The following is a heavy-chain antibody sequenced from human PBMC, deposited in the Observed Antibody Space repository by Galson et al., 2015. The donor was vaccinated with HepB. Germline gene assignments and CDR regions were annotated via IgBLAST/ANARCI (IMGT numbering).Heavy chain of an antibody. J-gene: IGHJ4*02. CDR1: RFTFSTYA. CDR3: AKIDGSYAY. CDR2: ISASGGST. Sequence: SLRLSCAASRFTFSTYAMSWVRQAPGKGLEWVSVISASGGSTNYADSVKGRFTISRDNSKNTLYLQMNSLRAEDTAVYYCAKIDGSYAYWGQGTLVTVSS. D-gene: IGHD1-26*01. V-gene: IGHV3-23*01.